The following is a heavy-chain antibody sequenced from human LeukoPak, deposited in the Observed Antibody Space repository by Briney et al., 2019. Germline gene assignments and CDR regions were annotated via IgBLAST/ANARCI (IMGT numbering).Heavy chain of an antibody. V-gene: IGHV3-48*04. CDR1: GFNFSTYN. Sequence: QSGGSLRLSCAASGFNFSTYNMNWVRLAPGKGLEWVSYIGNIATTTHYADSVKGRFTISRDNAKNSLSLQMNNLRVEDTAVYYCARMEIIEPAADSWFDPWGQGTLVTVAS. J-gene: IGHJ5*02. CDR2: IGNIATTT. CDR3: ARMEIIEPAADSWFDP. D-gene: IGHD2-2*01.